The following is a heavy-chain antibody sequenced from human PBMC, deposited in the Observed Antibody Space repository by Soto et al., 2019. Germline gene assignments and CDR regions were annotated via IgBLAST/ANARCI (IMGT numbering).Heavy chain of an antibody. D-gene: IGHD3-16*02. CDR2: IWYDGSNK. V-gene: IGHV3-33*01. CDR3: GRGRYDGTYYFDS. CDR1: GFTFSSYG. Sequence: GGSLRLSCAASGFTFSSYGMHWVRQAPGKGLEWVAVIWYDGSNKYYADSVKGRFTISRDKSTTTAYLELSSLRSEDTAIYYCGRGRYDGTYYFDSWGQGTLVTVSS. J-gene: IGHJ4*01.